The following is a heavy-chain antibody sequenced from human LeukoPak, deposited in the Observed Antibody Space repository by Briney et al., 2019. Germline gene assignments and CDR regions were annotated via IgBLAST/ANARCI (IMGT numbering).Heavy chain of an antibody. V-gene: IGHV3-21*01. CDR1: GFTFSSYS. CDR2: ISSSSSYI. D-gene: IGHD3-10*02. Sequence: PGGSLRLSCVASGFTFSSYSMNWVRQAPGKGLEWVSFISSSSSYIYYADSVKGRFTISRDNAKNSLYLQMNSLRAEDTAVYYCAELGITMIGGVWGKGTTVTIPS. CDR3: AELGITMIGGV. J-gene: IGHJ6*04.